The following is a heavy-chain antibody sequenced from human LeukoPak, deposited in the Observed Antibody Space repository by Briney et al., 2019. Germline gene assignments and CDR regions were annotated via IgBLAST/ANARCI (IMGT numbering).Heavy chain of an antibody. J-gene: IGHJ3*02. CDR1: GFTFSSYA. CDR2: ISYDGSNK. V-gene: IGHV3-30-3*01. CDR3: ARSWGLNAFDI. Sequence: GGSLRLSCAASGFTFSSYAMHWVRQAPGKGLEWVAVISYDGSNKYYADSVKGRFTISRDNSKNTLYLQMNSLRAEDTAVYYCARSWGLNAFDIWGQGTTVTVSS. D-gene: IGHD7-27*01.